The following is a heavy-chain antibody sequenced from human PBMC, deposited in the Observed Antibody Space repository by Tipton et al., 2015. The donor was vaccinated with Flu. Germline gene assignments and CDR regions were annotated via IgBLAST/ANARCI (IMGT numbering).Heavy chain of an antibody. J-gene: IGHJ5*02. Sequence: QLVQSGAEVKKPGASVKVSCKASGYTFTSYGISWVRQAPGQGLEWMGWISAYNGNTNYAQKLQGRVTMTTDTSTSTAYMELRSLRSDDTAVYYCARDQRYCSSTSCARGFNWFDPWGQGTLVTVSS. CDR1: GYTFTSYG. V-gene: IGHV1-18*04. CDR2: ISAYNGNT. CDR3: ARDQRYCSSTSCARGFNWFDP. D-gene: IGHD2-2*01.